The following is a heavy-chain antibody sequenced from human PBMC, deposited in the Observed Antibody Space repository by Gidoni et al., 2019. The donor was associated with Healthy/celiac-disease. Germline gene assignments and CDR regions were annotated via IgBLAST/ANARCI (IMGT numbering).Heavy chain of an antibody. V-gene: IGHV3-23*01. CDR3: AKDLNVVPPRGFDY. Sequence: EVQLLESGGGLVQPGGSLRLSCAASAFIFSSYAMRWVRQAPGKGLEWVSAISGSGGSTYYADSVKGRFTISRDNSKNTLYLQMNSLRAEDTAVYYCAKDLNVVPPRGFDYWGQGTLVTVSS. J-gene: IGHJ4*02. CDR1: AFIFSSYA. CDR2: ISGSGGST. D-gene: IGHD2-8*01.